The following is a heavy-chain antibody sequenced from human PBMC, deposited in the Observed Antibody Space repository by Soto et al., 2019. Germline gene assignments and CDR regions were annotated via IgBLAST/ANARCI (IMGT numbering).Heavy chain of an antibody. V-gene: IGHV3-21*01. CDR3: ARGPVDTATVRHWFDP. J-gene: IGHJ5*02. Sequence: PGGSLRLSCAASGFPFSSYSMNWVRQAPGKGLEWVSSISSSSSYIYYADSVKGRFTISRDNAKNSLYLQMNSLRAEDTAVYYCARGPVDTATVRHWFDPWGQGTLVTVSS. CDR1: GFPFSSYS. D-gene: IGHD5-18*01. CDR2: ISSSSSYI.